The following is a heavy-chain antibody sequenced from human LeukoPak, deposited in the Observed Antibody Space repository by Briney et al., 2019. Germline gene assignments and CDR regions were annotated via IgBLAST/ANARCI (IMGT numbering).Heavy chain of an antibody. CDR1: GFTFSSYG. CDR2: IWCDGSNK. V-gene: IGHV3-33*01. Sequence: GSLRLSCAASGFTFSSYGMHWVRQAPGKGLEWVAVIWCDGSNKYYADSVKGRFTISRDNSKNTLYLQMNSLRAEDTAVYYCARDPRGYCSGGSCYSGYFDYWGQGALVTVSS. J-gene: IGHJ4*02. D-gene: IGHD2-15*01. CDR3: ARDPRGYCSGGSCYSGYFDY.